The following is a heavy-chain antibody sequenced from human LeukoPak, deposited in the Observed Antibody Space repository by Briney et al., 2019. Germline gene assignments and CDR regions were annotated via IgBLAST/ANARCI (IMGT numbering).Heavy chain of an antibody. J-gene: IGHJ4*02. V-gene: IGHV1-2*02. CDR3: AGEGVAATLYYFDY. Sequence: ASVKVSCKASGYTFTGYYMHWVRQAPGQGLEWMGWINPNSGGTNYAQKFQGRVTMTRDTFISTAYMELSRLRSDDTAVYYCAGEGVAATLYYFDYWGQGTLVTVSS. CDR2: INPNSGGT. CDR1: GYTFTGYY. D-gene: IGHD2-15*01.